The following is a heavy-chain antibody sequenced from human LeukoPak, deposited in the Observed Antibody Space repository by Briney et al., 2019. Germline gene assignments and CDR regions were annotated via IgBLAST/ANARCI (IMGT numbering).Heavy chain of an antibody. D-gene: IGHD2-15*01. CDR1: GFSFSEHY. V-gene: IGHV3-11*01. CDR2: ISGSGDSI. Sequence: GGSLRLSCKASGFSFSEHYMNWIRQAPGRGLEWVSFISGSGDSIHYTDSVKGRFTVSRDNGKDALYLQMNSLRAEDTAVYYCARDLGHCSGGTCFAYGFDLWGQGTVVGVSP. CDR3: ARDLGHCSGGTCFAYGFDL. J-gene: IGHJ3*01.